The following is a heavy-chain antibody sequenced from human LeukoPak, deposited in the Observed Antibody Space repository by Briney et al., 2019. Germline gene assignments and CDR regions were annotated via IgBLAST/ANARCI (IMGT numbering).Heavy chain of an antibody. J-gene: IGHJ4*02. CDR2: ISFDGSK. V-gene: IGHV3-30*04. CDR3: ARDPGSGYCSSTASCYRLTYFDY. Sequence: GRSLRLSCAASGFNLSTYAIHWVRQAPDKGLESVAVISFDGSKYYADSVTGRFTISRDNSKSMLYLQMNSLRPEDTAIYYCARDPGSGYCSSTASCYRLTYFDYWGQGTLVTVSS. D-gene: IGHD2-2*01. CDR1: GFNLSTYA.